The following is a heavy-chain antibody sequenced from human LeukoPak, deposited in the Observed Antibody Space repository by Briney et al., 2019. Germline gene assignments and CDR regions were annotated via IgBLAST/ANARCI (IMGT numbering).Heavy chain of an antibody. CDR3: ARAYSSSPAAYGMDV. J-gene: IGHJ6*02. D-gene: IGHD6-6*01. Sequence: SGRSLRLSCAASGFTFSSYGMHWVRQAPGKGLEWVAVIWYDGSNKCYADSVKGRFTISRDNSKNTLYLQMNSLRAEDTAVYYCARAYSSSPAAYGMDVWGQGTTVTVSS. CDR1: GFTFSSYG. V-gene: IGHV3-33*01. CDR2: IWYDGSNK.